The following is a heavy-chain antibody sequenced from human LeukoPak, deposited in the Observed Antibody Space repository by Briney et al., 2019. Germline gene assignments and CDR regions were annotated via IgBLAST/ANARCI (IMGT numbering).Heavy chain of an antibody. CDR1: GFIFSSYA. CDR2: ISGSGGST. V-gene: IGHV3-23*01. Sequence: GGSLRLSCAASGFIFSSYAMSWVRQAAGKGLEWVSLISGSGGSTYYADSVKGRFTISRDNAKNSLYLQMNSLRAEDTAVYYCARGVSSGWYEYWGQGTLVTVSS. D-gene: IGHD6-19*01. J-gene: IGHJ4*02. CDR3: ARGVSSGWYEY.